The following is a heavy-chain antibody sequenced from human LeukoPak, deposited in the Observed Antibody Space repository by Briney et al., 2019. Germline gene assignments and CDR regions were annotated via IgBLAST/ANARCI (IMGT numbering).Heavy chain of an antibody. CDR3: ARGYCSGGICSPDY. CDR2: ISGSGGST. Sequence: GGSLRLSCAASGFTFSSYAMSWVRQAPGKGLEWVSAISGSGGSTYYADSVKGRFTISRDNSKNTLYLQMNSLTPEDTAVYYCARGYCSGGICSPDYWGQGTLVTVSS. CDR1: GFTFSSYA. V-gene: IGHV3-23*01. D-gene: IGHD2-15*01. J-gene: IGHJ4*02.